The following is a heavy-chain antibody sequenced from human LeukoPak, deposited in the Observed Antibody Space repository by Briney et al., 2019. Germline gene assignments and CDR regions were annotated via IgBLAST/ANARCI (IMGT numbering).Heavy chain of an antibody. Sequence: GRSLRLSCAASGFAFDDYAMHWVRQAPGKGLEWVSGLSWNSGSIGYADSVKGRFTISRDNAKNSLYLQMSSLRADETAFYFCAKDRGSSWLEGATDYWGQGTLVTVSS. CDR2: LSWNSGSI. CDR3: AKDRGSSWLEGATDY. J-gene: IGHJ4*02. CDR1: GFAFDDYA. V-gene: IGHV3-9*01. D-gene: IGHD6-13*01.